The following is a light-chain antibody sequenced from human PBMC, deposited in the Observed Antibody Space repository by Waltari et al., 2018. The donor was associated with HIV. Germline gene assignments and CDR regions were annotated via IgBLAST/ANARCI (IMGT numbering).Light chain of an antibody. CDR1: SSNIGSNP. CDR3: AAWDDSLNGYV. J-gene: IGLJ1*01. Sequence: QSVLTQPPSASGTPGPRVTLACSGSSSNIGSNPVNWYQQLPGTAPKLLIYSNNQRPSGVPDRFSGSKSGTSASLAISGLQSEDEADYYCAAWDDSLNGYVFGTGTKVTVL. V-gene: IGLV1-44*01. CDR2: SNN.